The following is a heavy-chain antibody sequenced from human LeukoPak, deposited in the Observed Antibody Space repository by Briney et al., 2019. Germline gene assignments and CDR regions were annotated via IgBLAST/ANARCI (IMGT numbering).Heavy chain of an antibody. J-gene: IGHJ4*02. Sequence: PSETLSLTCTVSGGSISSWTYYWGRIRQPPGKGLEWIGTIYYGGTNYHNPSLKSRVTISVDTSKNQFSLNLNSVTAADTAVYYCAYGSNSAADHWGQGTLVTVSS. V-gene: IGHV4-39*01. CDR3: AYGSNSAADH. CDR2: IYYGGTN. D-gene: IGHD4-23*01. CDR1: GGSISSWTYY.